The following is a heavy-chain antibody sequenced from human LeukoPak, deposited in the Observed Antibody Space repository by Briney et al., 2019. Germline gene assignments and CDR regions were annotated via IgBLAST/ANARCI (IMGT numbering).Heavy chain of an antibody. CDR1: GGSISSSSYY. J-gene: IGHJ4*02. Sequence: PETLSLTCTVSGGSISSSSYYWGWIRQPPGKGLEWIGSIYYSGSTYYNPSLKSRVTISVDTSKNQFSLKLSSVTAADTAVYYCARDSGYGGNSANYYFDYWGQGTLVTVSS. CDR3: ARDSGYGGNSANYYFDY. V-gene: IGHV4-39*07. D-gene: IGHD4-23*01. CDR2: IYYSGST.